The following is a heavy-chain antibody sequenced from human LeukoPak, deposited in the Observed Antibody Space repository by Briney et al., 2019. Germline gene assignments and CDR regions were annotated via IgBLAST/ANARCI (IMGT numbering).Heavy chain of an antibody. CDR3: ARDRNMGFGEWWFDS. D-gene: IGHD3-10*01. J-gene: IGHJ5*01. CDR2: ISSSSSYT. V-gene: IGHV3-11*06. CDR1: GFTFSDYY. Sequence: GGSPRLSCAASGFTFSDYYMSWIRQAPGEGGGWVSYISSSSSYTNYADSVKGRFTISRDNAKNSLYLQMNSLRAEDTAVYYCARDRNMGFGEWWFDSWGQGTLVTVSS.